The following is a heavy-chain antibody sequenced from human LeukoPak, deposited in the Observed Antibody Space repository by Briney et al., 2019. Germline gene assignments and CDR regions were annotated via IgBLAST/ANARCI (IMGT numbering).Heavy chain of an antibody. D-gene: IGHD3-3*01. CDR2: IYHSGST. Sequence: TSETLSLTCTVSGGSISSGGYYWSWIRQPPGKGLEWIGYIYHSGSTYYNPSLKSRVTISVDRSKNQFSLKLSSVTAADTAVYYCASLLPLSGYSFDYWGRGTLVTVSS. CDR3: ASLLPLSGYSFDY. CDR1: GGSISSGGYY. V-gene: IGHV4-30-2*01. J-gene: IGHJ4*02.